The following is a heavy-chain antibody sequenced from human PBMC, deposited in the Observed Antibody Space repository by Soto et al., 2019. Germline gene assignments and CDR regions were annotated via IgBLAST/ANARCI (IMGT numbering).Heavy chain of an antibody. Sequence: ASLKGYWKTAGYTFTGYYMHWRRQAPGQGLEWMGWINPNSGGTNYAQKFQGWVTMTRDTSISTAYMELSRLRSDDTAVYYCARERIPMVRGNWFDRWGQGTLVTGSS. CDR1: GYTFTGYY. V-gene: IGHV1-2*04. CDR3: ARERIPMVRGNWFDR. CDR2: INPNSGGT. J-gene: IGHJ5*02. D-gene: IGHD3-10*01.